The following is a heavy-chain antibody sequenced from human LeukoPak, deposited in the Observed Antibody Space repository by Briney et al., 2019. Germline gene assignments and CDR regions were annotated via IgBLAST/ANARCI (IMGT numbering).Heavy chain of an antibody. V-gene: IGHV4-30-4*01. Sequence: SETLSLTCTVSGGSIRSSYYYWSWIRQPPGKGLEWIGYIYYSGSTYYNPSLKSRVTISVDTSKNQFSLKLSSVTAADTAVYYCARDHYYYDSSGYYGWFDPWGQGTLVTVSS. CDR3: ARDHYYYDSSGYYGWFDP. D-gene: IGHD3-22*01. CDR2: IYYSGST. J-gene: IGHJ5*02. CDR1: GGSIRSSYYY.